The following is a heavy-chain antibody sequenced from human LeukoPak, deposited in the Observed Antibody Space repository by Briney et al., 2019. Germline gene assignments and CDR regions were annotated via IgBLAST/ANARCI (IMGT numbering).Heavy chain of an antibody. CDR3: ATDLAAPPFFDY. CDR2: FDPEDGET. CDR1: GYTLTELS. D-gene: IGHD6-25*01. Sequence: ASVKVSCKVSGYTLTELSMHWVRQAPGKGLEWKGGFDPEDGETIYAQKFQGRVTMTEDTSTDTAYMELSSLRSEDTAVYYCATDLAAPPFFDYWGQGTLVTVSS. J-gene: IGHJ4*02. V-gene: IGHV1-24*01.